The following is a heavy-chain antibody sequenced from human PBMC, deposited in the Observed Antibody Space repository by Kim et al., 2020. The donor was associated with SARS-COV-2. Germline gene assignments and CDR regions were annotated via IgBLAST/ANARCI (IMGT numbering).Heavy chain of an antibody. CDR2: ISGSGVST. CDR1: GFTFSNYA. J-gene: IGHJ4*02. CDR3: AKELVTDGVVDS. D-gene: IGHD2-21*02. V-gene: IGHV3-23*01. Sequence: GGSLRLSCTASGFTFSNYAMSWVRQAPETGLEWVSAISGSGVSTYYPVSLKGRFTITRDNSKNTLYLQMHSLRAEDTAMYYCAKELVTDGVVDSWGQGTL.